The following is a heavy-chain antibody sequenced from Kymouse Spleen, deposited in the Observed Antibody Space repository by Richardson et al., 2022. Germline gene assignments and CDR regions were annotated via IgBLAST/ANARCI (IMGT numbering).Heavy chain of an antibody. CDR3: AREGTTGTTGTSGYYYYYGMDV. D-gene: IGHD1-1*01. Sequence: QLQLQESGPGLVKPSETLSLTCTVSGGSISSSSYYWGWIRQPPGKGLEWIGSIYYSGSTYYNPSLKSRVTISVDTSKNQFSLKLSSVTAADTAVYYCAREGTTGTTGTSGYYYYYGMDVWGQGTTVTVSS. J-gene: IGHJ6*02. CDR2: IYYSGST. V-gene: IGHV4-39*01. CDR1: GGSISSSSYY.